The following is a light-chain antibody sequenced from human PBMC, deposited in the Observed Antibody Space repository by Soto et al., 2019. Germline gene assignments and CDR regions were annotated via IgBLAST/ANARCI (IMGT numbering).Light chain of an antibody. J-gene: IGLJ2*01. CDR2: EVS. Sequence: QSALTQPASVSGSPGQSVTISCTGTNTNIGTYQAISWYQQHPGKAPKLILYEVSQRPSGVSDRFSGSRSGNTASLTISGLQAEDEADYHCCSYAGSNNVVFGGGTKLTVL. V-gene: IGLV2-23*02. CDR1: NTNIGTYQA. CDR3: CSYAGSNNVV.